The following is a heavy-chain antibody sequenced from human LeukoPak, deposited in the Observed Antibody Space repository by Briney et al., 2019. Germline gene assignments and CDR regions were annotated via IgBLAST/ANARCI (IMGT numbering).Heavy chain of an antibody. Sequence: GGSLRLSCAASGFTFSSYSMNWVRHAPGKGVEWVSSISSSSSYIYYADSVKGRFTISRDNPKNSLYLQMNSLRAEDTAVYYCARDQGGSSSPFDYWGQGTLVTVSS. V-gene: IGHV3-21*01. D-gene: IGHD6-6*01. J-gene: IGHJ4*02. CDR1: GFTFSSYS. CDR2: ISSSSSYI. CDR3: ARDQGGSSSPFDY.